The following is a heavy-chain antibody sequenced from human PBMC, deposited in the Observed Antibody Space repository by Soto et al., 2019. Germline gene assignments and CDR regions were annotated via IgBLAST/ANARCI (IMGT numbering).Heavy chain of an antibody. V-gene: IGHV3-11*01. CDR3: ARDLGYYESDGYFDY. J-gene: IGHJ4*02. Sequence: GGSLRLSCSASGFTFSYNYMSWIRQAPGKGLEWVSYISSSGSIIYYADSVKGRFTISRDNAKNSLYLQMNSLRAEDTAVYYCARDLGYYESDGYFDYWGQGALVPVSS. CDR1: GFTFSYNY. CDR2: ISSSGSII. D-gene: IGHD3-22*01.